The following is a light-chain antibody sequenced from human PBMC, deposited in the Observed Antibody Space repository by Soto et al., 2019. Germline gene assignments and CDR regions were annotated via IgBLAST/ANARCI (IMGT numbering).Light chain of an antibody. CDR3: QQAHSLPRT. CDR2: AAS. V-gene: IGKV1D-12*01. Sequence: DIQLTQSAASVSASLGDSVTITSRASQGIGSWLAWYQQQTGKAPKLLIYAASTLQSGVPSRFSGSGYGTDFNLTISSLQTEDFATYYCQQAHSLPRTFGQGTKVDIK. CDR1: QGIGSW. J-gene: IGKJ1*01.